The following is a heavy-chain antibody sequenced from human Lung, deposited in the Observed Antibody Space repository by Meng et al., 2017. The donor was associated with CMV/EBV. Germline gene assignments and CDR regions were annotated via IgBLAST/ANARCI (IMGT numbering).Heavy chain of an antibody. V-gene: IGHV3-48*03. J-gene: IGHJ4*02. D-gene: IGHD1/OR15-1a*01. CDR2: ISVTGSQI. CDR3: ARGIRRRDELWNWRRSRNNVFYIDS. Sequence: GGSMCLSCVASGLTSTIQETNCVRQAPGKGLEWVSFISVTGSQIYYADSVKGRFTISRNNAQNSLYLQMNSLRGDDTAVYYCARGIRRRDELWNWRRSRNNVFYIDSWGQGRLVTVSS. CDR1: GLTSTIQE.